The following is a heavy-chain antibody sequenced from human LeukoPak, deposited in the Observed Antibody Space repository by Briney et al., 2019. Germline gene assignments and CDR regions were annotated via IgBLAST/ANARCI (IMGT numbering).Heavy chain of an antibody. CDR2: INPKSGGT. V-gene: IGHV1-2*02. J-gene: IGHJ4*02. CDR1: GYTFTGYY. CDR3: ARMGDIVVVTALDY. Sequence: ASVKVSCKASGYTFTGYYMHWVRQAPGQGLEWMGWINPKSGGTNYAQKFQGRVTMTRDTSISTAYMELSRLRSDDTAVYYCARMGDIVVVTALDYWGQGTLVTVSS. D-gene: IGHD2-21*02.